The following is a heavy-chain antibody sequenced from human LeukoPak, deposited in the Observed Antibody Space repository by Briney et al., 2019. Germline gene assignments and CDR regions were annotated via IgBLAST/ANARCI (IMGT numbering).Heavy chain of an antibody. Sequence: GRSLRLSCAASGFTFSTYSMNWVRQAPGKGLEWVSSISSSSSYIYYADSVKGRFTISRDNAKNSLYLQMDSLRAEDTAVYYCATYTNWVAGDVWGQGTTVSV. D-gene: IGHD7-27*01. J-gene: IGHJ6*02. V-gene: IGHV3-21*01. CDR1: GFTFSTYS. CDR2: ISSSSSYI. CDR3: ATYTNWVAGDV.